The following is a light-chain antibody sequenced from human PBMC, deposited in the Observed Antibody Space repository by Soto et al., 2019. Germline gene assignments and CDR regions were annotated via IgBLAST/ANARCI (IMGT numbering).Light chain of an antibody. J-gene: IGKJ2*01. CDR1: QSVTGTN. V-gene: IGKV3-20*01. CDR2: DAF. Sequence: EIVLTQSPGTLSLSPGEGATLSCRASQSVTGTNLAWYQQRAGQAPRLLIYDAFRRAAGIPDRFSGSGYGTDFTLTISRLEPEDFAVYFCHQYGSSLGTFGQGTKVEI. CDR3: HQYGSSLGT.